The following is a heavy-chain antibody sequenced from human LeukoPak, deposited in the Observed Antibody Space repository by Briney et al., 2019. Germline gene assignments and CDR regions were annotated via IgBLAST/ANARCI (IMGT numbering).Heavy chain of an antibody. V-gene: IGHV3-30*18. CDR2: ISYDGSYK. D-gene: IGHD3-3*01. Sequence: GGSLRLSCAASGFTFSSYGMHRVRQAPGKELEWVAVISYDGSYKYYEDSVRGRFTISRDNSKNTLYLQMNSLRAEDTAVYYCAKGDYDFWSNYFDYWGQGTLVTVSS. CDR3: AKGDYDFWSNYFDY. J-gene: IGHJ4*02. CDR1: GFTFSSYG.